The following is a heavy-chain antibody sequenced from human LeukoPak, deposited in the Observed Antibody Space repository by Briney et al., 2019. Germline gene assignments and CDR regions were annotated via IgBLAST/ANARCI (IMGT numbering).Heavy chain of an antibody. Sequence: QPGRSLRLSCAASGFTFSCYAMHWVRQAPGKGLEWVAVIWYDGSNKFYADSVKGRFTISRDHSKNTLYLQMDSLRAEDTAVYYCASIGDRRNSGDDALFYWGQGTLVTVSS. V-gene: IGHV3-33*08. D-gene: IGHD5-12*01. J-gene: IGHJ4*02. CDR2: IWYDGSNK. CDR1: GFTFSCYA. CDR3: ASIGDRRNSGDDALFY.